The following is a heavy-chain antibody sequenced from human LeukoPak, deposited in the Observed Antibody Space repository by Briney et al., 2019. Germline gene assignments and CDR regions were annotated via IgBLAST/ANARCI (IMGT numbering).Heavy chain of an antibody. CDR1: GYTFTGYY. V-gene: IGHV1-2*04. Sequence: ASAKVSCKASGYTFTGYYMHWVRQAPGQGLEWMGWINPNSGGTNYAQKFQGWVTMTRDTSISIAYMELSRLRSDDTAVYYCARDLRPRTQGGYWGQGTLVTVSS. D-gene: IGHD1-7*01. CDR2: INPNSGGT. J-gene: IGHJ4*02. CDR3: ARDLRPRTQGGY.